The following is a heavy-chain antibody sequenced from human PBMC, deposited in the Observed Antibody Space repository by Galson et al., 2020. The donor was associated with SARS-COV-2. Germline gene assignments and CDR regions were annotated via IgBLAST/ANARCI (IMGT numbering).Heavy chain of an antibody. J-gene: IGHJ6*03. Sequence: GGSLRLSCAASGFTFSDYYMSWIRQAPGKGLEWVSYISSSSSYTNYADSVKGRFTISRDNAKNSLYLQMNSLRAEDTAVYYCAREHKGCSSTSCYATAPYYYYYYMDVWGKGTTVTVSS. V-gene: IGHV3-11*05. CDR3: AREHKGCSSTSCYATAPYYYYYYMDV. D-gene: IGHD2-2*01. CDR2: ISSSSSYT. CDR1: GFTFSDYY.